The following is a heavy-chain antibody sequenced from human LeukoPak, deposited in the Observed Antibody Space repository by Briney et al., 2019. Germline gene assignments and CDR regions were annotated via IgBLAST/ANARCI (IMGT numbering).Heavy chain of an antibody. CDR3: ARGSYDYYDSSGYYQFDY. J-gene: IGHJ4*02. D-gene: IGHD3-22*01. CDR2: INPNSGGT. CDR1: GYTFTDYY. V-gene: IGHV1-2*02. Sequence: ASVKVSCKASGYTFTDYYIHWVRQAPGQGLQWMGWINPNSGGTSYAQKFQGRVTMTRDTSISTAYMELSRLRSDDTAVYCCARGSYDYYDSSGYYQFDYWGQGTLVTVSS.